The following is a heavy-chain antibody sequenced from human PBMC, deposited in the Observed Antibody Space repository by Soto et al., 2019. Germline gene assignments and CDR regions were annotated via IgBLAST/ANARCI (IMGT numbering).Heavy chain of an antibody. CDR1: GFTFSSYA. CDR3: AFNSGSGSYYFDY. V-gene: IGHV3-23*01. CDR2: ISGGGETT. D-gene: IGHD3-10*01. J-gene: IGHJ4*02. Sequence: EVQLLESGGDLVQPGGSLRLSCAASGFTFSSYAMWWVRQAPGKGLECVSAISGGGETTYYADSVKGRFTISRDNSKNTRYPQMNSLRAEDTAVYYCAFNSGSGSYYFDYWGQGTLVTVSS.